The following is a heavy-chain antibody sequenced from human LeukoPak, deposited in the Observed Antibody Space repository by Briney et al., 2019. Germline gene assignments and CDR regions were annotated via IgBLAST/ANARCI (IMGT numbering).Heavy chain of an antibody. V-gene: IGHV3-30*18. J-gene: IGHJ4*02. CDR1: GFTFSSYG. CDR2: ISYDGSNK. Sequence: QTGGSLRLSCAASGFTFSSYGMHWVRQAPGKGLEWVAVISYDGSNKYYADSVKGRFTISRDNSKNTLYLQMNSLRAEDTAVYYCAKDGYYYDSSGYFTHYYPLWGQGTLVTVSS. D-gene: IGHD3-22*01. CDR3: AKDGYYYDSSGYFTHYYPL.